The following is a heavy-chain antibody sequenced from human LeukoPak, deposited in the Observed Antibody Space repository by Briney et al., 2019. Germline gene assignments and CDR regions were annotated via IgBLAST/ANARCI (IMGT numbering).Heavy chain of an antibody. V-gene: IGHV3-23*01. Sequence: PGGSLRLSCAASGFTFSSHATSWVRQAPGKGLEWVSAISGSDGSTYYADSVKGRFTISRDNSKNTLYLQTNSLRAEDTAVYYCAKSPPLHGWFGKEAPDYWGQGTLVTVSS. D-gene: IGHD3-10*01. CDR2: ISGSDGST. CDR1: GFTFSSHA. J-gene: IGHJ4*02. CDR3: AKSPPLHGWFGKEAPDY.